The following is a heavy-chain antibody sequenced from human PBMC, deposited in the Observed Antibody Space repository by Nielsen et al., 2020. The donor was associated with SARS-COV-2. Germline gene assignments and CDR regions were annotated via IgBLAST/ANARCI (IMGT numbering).Heavy chain of an antibody. CDR2: MNPNSGNT. Sequence: ASVKVSCKASGYTFTSYDINWVRQATGQGLEWMGWMNPNSGNTGYAQKFQGRVTMTRDTSTSTVYMELSSLRSEDTAVYYCARDFTLVGDAFDIWGQGTMVTVSS. CDR3: ARDFTLVGDAFDI. D-gene: IGHD2-2*01. CDR1: GYTFTSYD. J-gene: IGHJ3*02. V-gene: IGHV1-8*01.